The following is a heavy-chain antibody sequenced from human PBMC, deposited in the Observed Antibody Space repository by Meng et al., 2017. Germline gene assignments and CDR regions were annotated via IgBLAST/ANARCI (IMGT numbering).Heavy chain of an antibody. V-gene: IGHV4-61*01. CDR1: GGSVSSGSYY. D-gene: IGHD5-18*01. CDR2: IYYSGST. J-gene: IGHJ2*01. Sequence: ESLKISCTVSGGSVSSGSYYWSWIRQPPGKGLEWIGYIYYSGSTNYNPSLKSRVTISVDTSKNQFSLKLSSVTAADTAVYYCARDREYSYGLGWYFDLWGRGTLVTVSS. CDR3: ARDREYSYGLGWYFDL.